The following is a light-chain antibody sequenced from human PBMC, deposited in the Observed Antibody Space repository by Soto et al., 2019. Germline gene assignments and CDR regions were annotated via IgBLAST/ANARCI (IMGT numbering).Light chain of an antibody. CDR3: AAWDESLNGPV. V-gene: IGLV1-44*01. Sequence: QSVLTQPPSASGTPGQRVNISCSGSSSNIGSYTVNWYQQLPGTAPKLLIYSNNERPSGVPDRFSGSKSGTSASLAISGLQSEDEADYYCAAWDESLNGPVFGGGTKVTVL. CDR1: SSNIGSYT. CDR2: SNN. J-gene: IGLJ3*02.